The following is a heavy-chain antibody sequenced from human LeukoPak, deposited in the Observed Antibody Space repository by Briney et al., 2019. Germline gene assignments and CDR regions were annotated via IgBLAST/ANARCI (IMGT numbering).Heavy chain of an antibody. Sequence: GASVTVSCKASGYSFTSYGISWVRQAPGQGLEWMGWISAYNSNTNYAQSLQGRVTMTTDTSTSTVYLDLRSLRSGDTAVYYCARAAGGGYFDFWGQGTLDTVSS. CDR1: GYSFTSYG. V-gene: IGHV1-18*01. D-gene: IGHD6-13*01. CDR2: ISAYNSNT. J-gene: IGHJ4*02. CDR3: ARAAGGGYFDF.